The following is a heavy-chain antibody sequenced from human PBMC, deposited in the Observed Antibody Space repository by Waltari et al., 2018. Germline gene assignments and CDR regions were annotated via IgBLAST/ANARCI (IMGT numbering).Heavy chain of an antibody. V-gene: IGHV4-38-2*02. CDR2: IYHSGST. CDR3: ARDGYNWNLDNWFDP. D-gene: IGHD1-7*01. Sequence: QVQLQESGPGLVKPSETLSLTCAVSGYSISSGYYWGWIRQPPGKGLEWIGSIYHSGSTYYNPSLKSRVTISVDMSKIQFSLKLSSVTAADTAVYYCARDGYNWNLDNWFDPWGQGTLVTVSS. J-gene: IGHJ5*02. CDR1: GYSISSGYY.